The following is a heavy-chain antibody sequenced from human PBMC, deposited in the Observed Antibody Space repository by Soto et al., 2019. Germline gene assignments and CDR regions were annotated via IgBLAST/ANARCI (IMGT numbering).Heavy chain of an antibody. CDR3: AKDPLVGATHYYYYGMDV. Sequence: GGSLRLSCAASGFTFSSYAMHWVRQAPGKGLEWVAVISYDGSNKYYADSVKGRFTISRDNSKNTLYLQMNSLRAEDTAVYYCAKDPLVGATHYYYYGMDVWGQGTTVTVSS. CDR1: GFTFSSYA. D-gene: IGHD1-26*01. V-gene: IGHV3-30-3*01. CDR2: ISYDGSNK. J-gene: IGHJ6*02.